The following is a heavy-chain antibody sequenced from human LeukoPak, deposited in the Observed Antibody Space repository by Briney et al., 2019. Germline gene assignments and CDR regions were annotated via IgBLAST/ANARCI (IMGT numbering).Heavy chain of an antibody. D-gene: IGHD2-8*01. J-gene: IGHJ5*02. V-gene: IGHV3-48*03. CDR1: GFTFSSYE. CDR2: ISSSGSTI. Sequence: GGSLRLSCAASGFTFSSYEMNWVRQAPGKGLEWVSYISSSGSTIYYADSVKGRFTISRDNAKNSLYLQMNSLRAEDRAVYYCARDSQPYCTNGICYTKYNWFDPWGQGTLVTVSS. CDR3: ARDSQPYCTNGICYTKYNWFDP.